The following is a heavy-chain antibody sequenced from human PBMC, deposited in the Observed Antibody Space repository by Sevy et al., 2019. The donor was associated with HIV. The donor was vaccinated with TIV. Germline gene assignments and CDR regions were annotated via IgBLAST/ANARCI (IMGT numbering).Heavy chain of an antibody. CDR3: ARGGYYYGSGSFHI. Sequence: SETLSLTCTVSGGSISSYYWSWIRQPPGKGLEWIGYIYYSGSTNCNPSLKSRVTISVDTSKNQFSLKLSSVTAADTAVYYCARGGYYYGSGSFHIWGQGTMVTVSS. CDR1: GGSISSYY. J-gene: IGHJ3*02. V-gene: IGHV4-59*01. CDR2: IYYSGST. D-gene: IGHD3-10*01.